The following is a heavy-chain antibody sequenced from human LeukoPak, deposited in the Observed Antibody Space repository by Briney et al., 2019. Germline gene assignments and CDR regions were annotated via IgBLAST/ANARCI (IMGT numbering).Heavy chain of an antibody. CDR3: ARDSLWTTTGSYFFDS. CDR1: GFTFSDYY. CDR2: ISSSSNWA. J-gene: IGHJ4*02. Sequence: GGSLRLSCVGSGFTFSDYYMSWIRQSPGKGLEWISYISSSSNWANYVDSVKGRFTISRDNAKKSVYLQMDSLRAEDTAVYYCARDSLWTTTGSYFFDSWGQGTLVTVSS. V-gene: IGHV3-11*05. D-gene: IGHD2-8*02.